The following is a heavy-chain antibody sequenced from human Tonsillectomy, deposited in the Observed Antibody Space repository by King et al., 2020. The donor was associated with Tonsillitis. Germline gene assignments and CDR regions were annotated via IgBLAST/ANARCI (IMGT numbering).Heavy chain of an antibody. J-gene: IGHJ4*02. CDR1: GGSISSYY. CDR2: IYYSGST. V-gene: IGHV4-59*08. CDR3: VGRGYSYGSTDY. D-gene: IGHD5-18*01. Sequence: VQLQESGPGLVKPSETLSLTCTVSGGSISSYYWSWIRQPPGKGLEWIGYIYYSGSTNYNPSLKSRVTISVDTSKNQFSLKPSSVTAADTAVYYCVGRGYSYGSTDYWGQGTLVTVSS.